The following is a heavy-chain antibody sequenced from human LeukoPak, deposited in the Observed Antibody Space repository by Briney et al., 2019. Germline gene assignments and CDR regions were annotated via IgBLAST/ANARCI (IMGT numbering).Heavy chain of an antibody. D-gene: IGHD3-3*01. V-gene: IGHV4-4*07. CDR3: ARGDYDFWSGYLTFFDY. CDR2: IYTSGST. Sequence: SETLSLTCTVSGGSISSYYWSWIRQPAGKGLEWIGRIYTSGSTNYNPSLKSRVTMSVDTSKNQFSLKLSSVTAADTAVYYCARGDYDFWSGYLTFFDYWGQGTLVTVSS. J-gene: IGHJ4*02. CDR1: GGSISSYY.